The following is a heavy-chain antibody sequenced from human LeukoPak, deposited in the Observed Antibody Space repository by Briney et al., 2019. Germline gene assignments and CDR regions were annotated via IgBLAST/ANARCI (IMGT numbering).Heavy chain of an antibody. D-gene: IGHD3-22*01. CDR1: GFTVSSNY. CDR2: IYSGGSA. CDR3: ARGSTMIIVVSPGAFDI. J-gene: IGHJ3*02. V-gene: IGHV3-53*01. Sequence: GGSLRLSCAASGFTVSSNYMSWVRQAPGKGLEWVSVIYSGGSAYYADSVKGRFTLSRDSSQNTLYLQMNSLRAEDTAVYYCARGSTMIIVVSPGAFDIWGQGTMVTVSS.